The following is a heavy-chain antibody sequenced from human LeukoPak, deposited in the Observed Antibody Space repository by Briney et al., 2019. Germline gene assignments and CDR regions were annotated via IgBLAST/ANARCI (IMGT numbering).Heavy chain of an antibody. CDR1: GFTFSSYG. Sequence: PGGSLRLSCAASGFTFSSYGMHWVRQAPGKGLEWVAFIRYDGSNKYYADSVKGRFTISRDNSKNTLYLQMNSLRAEDTAVYYCARDRSYNSVGDFDIWGRGTLVTVSS. CDR2: IRYDGSNK. J-gene: IGHJ2*01. V-gene: IGHV3-30*02. CDR3: ARDRSYNSVGDFDI. D-gene: IGHD6-19*01.